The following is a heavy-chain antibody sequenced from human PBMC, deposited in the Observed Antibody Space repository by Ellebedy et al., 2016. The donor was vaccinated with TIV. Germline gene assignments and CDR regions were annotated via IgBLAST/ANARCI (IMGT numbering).Heavy chain of an antibody. CDR1: GYTFTSYG. Sequence: ASVKVSXKASGYTFTSYGISWVRQAPGQGLEWMGWISAYNGNTNYAQKLRGRVTMTTDTSTSTAYMELRSLRSDDTAVYYCARAKQWLVPYYYYGMDVWGQGTTVTVSS. CDR2: ISAYNGNT. CDR3: ARAKQWLVPYYYYGMDV. J-gene: IGHJ6*02. D-gene: IGHD6-19*01. V-gene: IGHV1-18*01.